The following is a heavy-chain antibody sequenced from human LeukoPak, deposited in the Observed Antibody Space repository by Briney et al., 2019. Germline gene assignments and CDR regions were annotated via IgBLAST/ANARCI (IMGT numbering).Heavy chain of an antibody. Sequence: ASVKVSCKASGYTFTSYAMHWVRQAHGQRLEWMGWINAGNGNTKYSQKFQGRVTITRDTSASTAYMELSSLRSEDTAVYYCARDSSGGINWFDPWGQGTLVTVSS. CDR3: ARDSSGGINWFDP. CDR1: GYTFTSYA. J-gene: IGHJ5*02. D-gene: IGHD2-15*01. CDR2: INAGNGNT. V-gene: IGHV1-3*01.